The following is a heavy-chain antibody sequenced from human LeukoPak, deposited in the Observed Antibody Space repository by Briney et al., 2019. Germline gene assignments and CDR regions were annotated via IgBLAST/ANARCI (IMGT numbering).Heavy chain of an antibody. CDR2: IYYSGTT. Sequence: PSETLSLTCTVSGGSLSSYYWTWIRQPPGQGLEWIGYIYYSGTTNYNPSLKSRVTMSVDTSKNQFSLKLNSVTAADTAVYYCARSGILTGYLYWGQGALVTVSS. D-gene: IGHD3-9*01. CDR3: ARSGILTGYLY. J-gene: IGHJ4*02. CDR1: GGSLSSYY. V-gene: IGHV4-59*01.